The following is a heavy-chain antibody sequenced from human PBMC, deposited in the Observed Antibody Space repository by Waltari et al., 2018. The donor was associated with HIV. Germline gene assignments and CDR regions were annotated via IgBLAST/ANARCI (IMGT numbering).Heavy chain of an antibody. V-gene: IGHV1-69*06. CDR1: GGTFSSDA. CDR3: AREWARGYYYGMDV. J-gene: IGHJ6*02. Sequence: QVQLVQSGAEVKKPGSSVKVSCKASGGTFSSDAISGVRQAPGQGLEWMGVIIPIFGTANYAQKFQGRVTITADKSTSTAYMELSSLRSEDTAVYYCAREWARGYYYGMDVWGQGTTVTVSS. CDR2: IIPIFGTA. D-gene: IGHD3-10*01.